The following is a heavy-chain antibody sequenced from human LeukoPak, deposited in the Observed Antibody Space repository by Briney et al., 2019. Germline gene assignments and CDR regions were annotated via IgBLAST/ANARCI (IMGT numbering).Heavy chain of an antibody. D-gene: IGHD3-10*01. CDR2: INHSGST. Sequence: SETLSLTCAVYGGSFSGYYWSWIRQPPGKGLEWIGEINHSGSTNYNPSLKSRVTISVDTSKNQFSLKLSSVTAADTAVYYCASCALGEFHHYFDYWGQGTLVTVSS. CDR1: GGSFSGYY. CDR3: ASCALGEFHHYFDY. V-gene: IGHV4-34*01. J-gene: IGHJ4*02.